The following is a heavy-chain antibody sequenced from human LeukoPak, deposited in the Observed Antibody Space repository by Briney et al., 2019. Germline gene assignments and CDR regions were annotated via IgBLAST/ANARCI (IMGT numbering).Heavy chain of an antibody. V-gene: IGHV3-53*01. Sequence: PGGSLRLSCAASGFTVSASHMSWIRQAPGKGLEWVSPIYSNGNIHYADSVKGRFSISRDISKNTLYLQMNSLRAADTAVYYCVRADNGFDQWGQGALVTVSS. D-gene: IGHD1-14*01. CDR2: IYSNGNI. CDR1: GFTVSASH. CDR3: VRADNGFDQ. J-gene: IGHJ4*02.